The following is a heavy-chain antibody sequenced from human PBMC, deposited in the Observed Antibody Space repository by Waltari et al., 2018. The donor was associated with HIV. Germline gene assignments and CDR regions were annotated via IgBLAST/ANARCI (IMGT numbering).Heavy chain of an antibody. CDR3: ARGNGYTTGWLDS. D-gene: IGHD5-18*01. V-gene: IGHV4-61*02. CDR2: IFVAEKA. CDR1: YDSLSGGDFY. J-gene: IGHJ4*02. Sequence: RLQQSGPGLVQPSQTLSLTCTVSYDSLSGGDFYWTWIRQPAGGGLEWIGRVAPTGDIFVAEKADYAPCLASRVTMSLDTGGNKCSLVLKSVITADTATYYGARGNGYTTGWLDSWGPGILVTVSS.